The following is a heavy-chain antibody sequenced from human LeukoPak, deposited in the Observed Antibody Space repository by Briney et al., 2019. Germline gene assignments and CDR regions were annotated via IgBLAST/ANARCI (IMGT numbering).Heavy chain of an antibody. CDR2: ISAYNGKT. Sequence: ASVNVSCKASGYTFTNYGNSWVRQAPGQGHELMGWISAYNGKTDYEQNLQGRVTMTTDTSTNTAYMDLRSLRSDDTAVYYCARDVALTATFFDLWGRGTLVTVPS. CDR1: GYTFTNYG. D-gene: IGHD6-25*01. J-gene: IGHJ2*01. V-gene: IGHV1-18*01. CDR3: ARDVALTATFFDL.